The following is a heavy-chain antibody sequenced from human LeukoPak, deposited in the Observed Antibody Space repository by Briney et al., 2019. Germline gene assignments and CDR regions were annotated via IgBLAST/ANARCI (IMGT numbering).Heavy chain of an antibody. Sequence: GGSLRLSCAASGFTFSSYGMHWVRQAPGKGLEWVAVISYDGSNKYYEDSVKGRFTISRDNSKNTLYLQMNSLRAEDTAVYYCAKEGEEGFDYWGQGTLVTVSS. CDR2: ISYDGSNK. D-gene: IGHD1-26*01. CDR3: AKEGEEGFDY. V-gene: IGHV3-30*18. J-gene: IGHJ4*02. CDR1: GFTFSSYG.